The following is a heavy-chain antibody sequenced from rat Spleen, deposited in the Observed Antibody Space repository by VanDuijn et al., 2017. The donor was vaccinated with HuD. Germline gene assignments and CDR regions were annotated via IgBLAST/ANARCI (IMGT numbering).Heavy chain of an antibody. V-gene: IGHV2-1*01. CDR3: TRVGYGGFAY. Sequence: QVQVKESGPGLVQPSQTLSLTCTVSGFSLTNYGVNWVRQPPGKGLEWMGGIWGDGSTNYNSTLKSRLSISRDTSKNKVFLKMNSLQTEDTAIYFCTRVGYGGFAYWGQGTLVTVSS. CDR1: GFSLTNYG. CDR2: IWGDGST. D-gene: IGHD1-11*01. J-gene: IGHJ3*01.